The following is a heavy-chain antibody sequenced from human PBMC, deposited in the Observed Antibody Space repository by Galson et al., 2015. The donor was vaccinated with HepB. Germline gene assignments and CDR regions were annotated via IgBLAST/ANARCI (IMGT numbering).Heavy chain of an antibody. V-gene: IGHV3-23*01. Sequence: SLRLSCAASGFTFSSYAMSWVRQAPGKGLEWVSAISVSGGSTYYADSVKGRFTISRDNSKKTLYLQMNNLRAEDTALYYCAKVDFWNGYHIPDSWGQGALVTVSS. D-gene: IGHD3-3*01. CDR1: GFTFSSYA. CDR3: AKVDFWNGYHIPDS. CDR2: ISVSGGST. J-gene: IGHJ4*02.